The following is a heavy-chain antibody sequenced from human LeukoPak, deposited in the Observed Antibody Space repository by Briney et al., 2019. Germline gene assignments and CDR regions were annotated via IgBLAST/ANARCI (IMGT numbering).Heavy chain of an antibody. Sequence: GSLRLSCAASGFTFTIYWMSWVRQAPGKGLEWVSVLYSGGATYYADSVKGRFTISRDNSKNIVFLQMNDLRTEDTAFYYCTRDSANYHFAYWGQGALVTVSS. CDR2: LYSGGAT. CDR1: GFTFTIYW. CDR3: TRDSANYHFAY. V-gene: IGHV3-66*01. J-gene: IGHJ4*02. D-gene: IGHD4/OR15-4a*01.